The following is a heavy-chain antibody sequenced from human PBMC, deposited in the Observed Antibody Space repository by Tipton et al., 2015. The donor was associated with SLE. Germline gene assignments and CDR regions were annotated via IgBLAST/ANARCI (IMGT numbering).Heavy chain of an antibody. CDR1: GYSFTSYW. CDR2: IDPSDSYT. CDR3: ARDGVAGNPFDY. V-gene: IGHV5-10-1*01. J-gene: IGHJ4*02. Sequence: QLVQSGAEVKKPGESLRISCKGSGYSFTSYWISWVRQMPGKGLEWMGRIDPSDSYTNYSPSFQGHVTISRDNAKNSLYLQMNSLRAEDTAVYYCARDGVAGNPFDYWGQGTLVTVSS. D-gene: IGHD6-19*01.